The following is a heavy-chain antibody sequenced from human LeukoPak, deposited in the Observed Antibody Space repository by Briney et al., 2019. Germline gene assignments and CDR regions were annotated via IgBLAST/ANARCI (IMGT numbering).Heavy chain of an antibody. CDR1: GYTFTSYG. CDR3: ARVSYYGSGIIPGDYYYGMDV. D-gene: IGHD3-10*01. V-gene: IGHV1-18*04. CDR2: ISAYNANR. Sequence: ASVKVSCKASGYTFTSYGISWVRQAPGQGHEWMGWISAYNANRKYAQKIQGRVTMTTDTSTNTAYMELRSLRSDDTAAYYCARVSYYGSGIIPGDYYYGMDVWGKGTTVTVSS. J-gene: IGHJ6*04.